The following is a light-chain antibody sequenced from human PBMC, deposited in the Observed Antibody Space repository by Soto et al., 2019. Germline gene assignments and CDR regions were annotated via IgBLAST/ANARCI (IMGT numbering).Light chain of an antibody. J-gene: IGKJ1*01. CDR3: QQSVKSPWT. Sequence: EIVLTQSPGTLSLSPGERGTLSCRASQSVSTRYFAWYQQKPGQAPRLLIYAASFRATGTPDRFSGSGSGRDFTLTISRLEPEDVAVYYCQQSVKSPWTFGQGTKVDIK. V-gene: IGKV3-20*01. CDR1: QSVSTRY. CDR2: AAS.